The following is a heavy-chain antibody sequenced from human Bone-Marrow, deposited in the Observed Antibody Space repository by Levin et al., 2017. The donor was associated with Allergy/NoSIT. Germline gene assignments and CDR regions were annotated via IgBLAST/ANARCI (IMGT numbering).Heavy chain of an antibody. Sequence: LSLTCAASGFTFSSSAMSWVRQAPGKGLEWVSAISGSGGSTYYADSVKGRFTISRDNSKNTLYLQMNSLRAEDTAVYYCAKDLYSNYVRYYYYGMDVWGQGTTVTVSS. J-gene: IGHJ6*02. CDR2: ISGSGGST. CDR1: GFTFSSSA. D-gene: IGHD4-11*01. V-gene: IGHV3-23*01. CDR3: AKDLYSNYVRYYYYGMDV.